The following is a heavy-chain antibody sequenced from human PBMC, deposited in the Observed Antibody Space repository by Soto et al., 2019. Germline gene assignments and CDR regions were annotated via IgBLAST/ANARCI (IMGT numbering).Heavy chain of an antibody. CDR2: INSGGNP. V-gene: IGHV3-23*01. Sequence: EVQLLESGGGLEQPGGSLRLSCAASGFTFSIYAMSWVRQAPGKGLEWVSTINSGGNPYYADSVKGRFSISRDNSKKTLYLQMNSLRVGDTAIYYCAKGPPSTYDILTGYFYWGQGVLVTVSS. D-gene: IGHD3-9*01. J-gene: IGHJ4*02. CDR3: AKGPPSTYDILTGYFY. CDR1: GFTFSIYA.